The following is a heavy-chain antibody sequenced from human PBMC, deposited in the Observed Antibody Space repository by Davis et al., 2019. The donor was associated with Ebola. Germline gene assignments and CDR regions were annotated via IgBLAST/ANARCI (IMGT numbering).Heavy chain of an antibody. V-gene: IGHV4-61*08. CDR2: IYYSGST. D-gene: IGHD3-10*01. Sequence: PSETLSLTCNISGVYLGISGTYWGVVRQRTREELEWIGNIYYSGSTNYNPSLKSRVTISVDTSKKQFSLNLSSVTAADTAVYYCARVAWFGETNYYNSGMDVWGQGTTVTVSS. CDR1: GVYLGISGTY. J-gene: IGHJ6*02. CDR3: ARVAWFGETNYYNSGMDV.